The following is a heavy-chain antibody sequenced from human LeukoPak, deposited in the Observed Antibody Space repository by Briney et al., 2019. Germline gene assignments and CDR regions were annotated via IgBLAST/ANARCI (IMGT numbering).Heavy chain of an antibody. V-gene: IGHV4-30-4*02. CDR3: ARGSSTIFGVVTNPSRFDP. CDR2: IYYSGST. J-gene: IGHJ5*02. CDR1: GGSISSGDYY. Sequence: IPSETLSLTCTVSGGSISSGDYYWSWIRQPPGKGLEWIGYIYYSGSTYYNPSLKSRVTISVDTSKNQFSLKLSSVTAADTAVYYCARGSSTIFGVVTNPSRFDPWGQGTLVTVSS. D-gene: IGHD3-3*01.